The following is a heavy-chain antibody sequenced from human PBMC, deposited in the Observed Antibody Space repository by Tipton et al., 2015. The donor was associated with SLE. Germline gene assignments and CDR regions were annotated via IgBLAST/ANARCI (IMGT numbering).Heavy chain of an antibody. J-gene: IGHJ6*03. D-gene: IGHD3-22*01. Sequence: TLSLTCTVSGGSISSSSYYWGWIRQPPGKGLEWIGSIYYSGSTYYNPSLKSRVTISVDTSKNQFSLRLSSVTAADTAVYYCARDYDSSGYSGMDVWGKGTTVTVSS. CDR3: ARDYDSSGYSGMDV. CDR1: GGSISSSSYY. V-gene: IGHV4-39*07. CDR2: IYYSGST.